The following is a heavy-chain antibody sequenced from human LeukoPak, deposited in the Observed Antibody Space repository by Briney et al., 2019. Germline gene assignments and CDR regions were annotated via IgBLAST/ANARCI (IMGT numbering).Heavy chain of an antibody. V-gene: IGHV4-59*01. D-gene: IGHD1-26*01. CDR3: ASGVVGAPYYYYYGMDV. Sequence: PSETLSLTCTVSGGSISSYYWSWIRQPPGKGLEWIGYIYYSGSTNYNPSLKSRVTISVDTSKNQFSLKLSSVTAADTAMYYCASGVVGAPYYYYYGMDVWGQGTTVTVSS. CDR1: GGSISSYY. J-gene: IGHJ6*02. CDR2: IYYSGST.